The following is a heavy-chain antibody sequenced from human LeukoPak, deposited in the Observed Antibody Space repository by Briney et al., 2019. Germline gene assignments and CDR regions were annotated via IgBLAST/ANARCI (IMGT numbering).Heavy chain of an antibody. J-gene: IGHJ4*02. V-gene: IGHV4-31*03. CDR3: ARYYYGSGRPLFDY. CDR2: IYYSGST. Sequence: PSETLSLTCTVSGGSISSGDYYWSWIRQHPGKGLEWIGYIYYSGSTYYNPSLKSRVTISVDTSKNQFSLKLSSVTAADTAVYYCARYYYGSGRPLFDYWGQGTLVTVSS. D-gene: IGHD3-10*01. CDR1: GGSISSGDYY.